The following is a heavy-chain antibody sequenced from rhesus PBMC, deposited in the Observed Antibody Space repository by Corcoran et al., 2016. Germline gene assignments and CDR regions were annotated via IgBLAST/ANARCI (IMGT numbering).Heavy chain of an antibody. CDR1: GYSISGYY. Sequence: QVQLQESGPGLVKPSETLSLTCAVSGYSISGYYWSWIRQAPGKGLEWIGYITYSGSTSYNPSLKSRFTISSDTSKNQFSLKLSSVTAADTAVYYCARDLYSSGWNNFDYGGQGVLVTVSS. V-gene: IGHV4-122*02. D-gene: IGHD6-31*01. CDR2: ITYSGST. CDR3: ARDLYSSGWNNFDY. J-gene: IGHJ4*01.